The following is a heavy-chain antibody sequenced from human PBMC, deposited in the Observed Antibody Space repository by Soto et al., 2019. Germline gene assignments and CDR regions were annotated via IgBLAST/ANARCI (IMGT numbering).Heavy chain of an antibody. Sequence: ASVKVSCKASGYTFTSYGISWVRQAPGQGLEWMGWISAYNGNTNYAQKLQGGVTMTTDTSTSTAYMELRSLRSDDTAVYYCARSFAAVAAPNHFDYWGQGTLVTVSS. CDR1: GYTFTSYG. J-gene: IGHJ4*02. CDR2: ISAYNGNT. D-gene: IGHD6-19*01. CDR3: ARSFAAVAAPNHFDY. V-gene: IGHV1-18*01.